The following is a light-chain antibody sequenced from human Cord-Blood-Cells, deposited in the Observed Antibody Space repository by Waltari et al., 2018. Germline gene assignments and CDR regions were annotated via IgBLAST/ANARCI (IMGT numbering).Light chain of an antibody. CDR2: DAS. CDR1: QSISIW. J-gene: IGKJ5*01. CDR3: QQYNSYSIT. Sequence: DIQMTQSPSTLSASVGDRVTITCRASQSISIWLAWYQQKPGKAPKLLIYDASSLESGVPSRFSGSGSGTEFTLTISSLQPDDVATYYCQQYNSYSITFGQGTRLEIK. V-gene: IGKV1-5*01.